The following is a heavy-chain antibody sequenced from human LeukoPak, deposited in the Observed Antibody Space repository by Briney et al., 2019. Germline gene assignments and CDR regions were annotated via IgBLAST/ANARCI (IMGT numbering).Heavy chain of an antibody. CDR2: RCDDGRD. V-gene: IGHV4-59*03. CDR3: ARTTRVTPDGRAEYFED. Sequence: PSETLSLTCTVSGVSISTSCWSWTRQSPGRGLEWVGYRCDDGRDLYNPSLRSRVSRVTISVDASEKQFSLSLRSVTAADTAMYYCARTTRVTPDGRAEYFEDWGQGTLVIVSS. CDR1: GVSISTSC. D-gene: IGHD4-11*01. J-gene: IGHJ1*01.